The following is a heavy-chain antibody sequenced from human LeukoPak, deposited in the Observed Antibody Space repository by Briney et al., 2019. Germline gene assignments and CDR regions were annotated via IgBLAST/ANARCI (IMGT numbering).Heavy chain of an antibody. V-gene: IGHV3-23*01. CDR1: GFTFSSYA. D-gene: IGHD5-12*01. CDR3: ARGPSGYHNT. J-gene: IGHJ4*02. CDR2: ISGTGHST. Sequence: PGGSLRLSCAASGFTFSSYAMSWVRQAPGKGLEWVSVISGTGHSTYYADSVKGRFTISRDNSKNTLYLQMNSLRAEDTAVYYCARGPSGYHNTGGQGTLVTVSS.